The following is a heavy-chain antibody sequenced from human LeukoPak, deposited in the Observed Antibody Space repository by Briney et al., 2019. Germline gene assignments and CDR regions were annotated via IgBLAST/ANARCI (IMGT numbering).Heavy chain of an antibody. CDR3: ARVAYDSSGYYPV. J-gene: IGHJ4*02. D-gene: IGHD3-22*01. Sequence: GGSLRLSCVASGFTFSSYSMNWVRQAPGKGLEWVSSISSSSSYIYYADSVKGRFTISRDNAKNSLYLQMNSLRAEDTAVYYCARVAYDSSGYYPVWGQGTLVTVSS. CDR2: ISSSSSYI. CDR1: GFTFSSYS. V-gene: IGHV3-21*01.